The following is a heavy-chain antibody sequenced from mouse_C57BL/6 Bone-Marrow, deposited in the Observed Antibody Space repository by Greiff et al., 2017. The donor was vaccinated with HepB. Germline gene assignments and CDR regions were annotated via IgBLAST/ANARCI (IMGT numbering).Heavy chain of an antibody. D-gene: IGHD1-1*01. V-gene: IGHV1-55*01. CDR2: IYPGSGST. Sequence: QVHVKQPGAELVKPGASVKMSCKASGYTFTSYWITWVKQRPGQGLEWIGDIYPGSGSTNYNEKFKSKATLTVDTSSSTAYMQLSSLTSEDSAVYYCARCLYYYGSSYWYFDVWGTGTTVTVSS. CDR1: GYTFTSYW. J-gene: IGHJ1*03. CDR3: ARCLYYYGSSYWYFDV.